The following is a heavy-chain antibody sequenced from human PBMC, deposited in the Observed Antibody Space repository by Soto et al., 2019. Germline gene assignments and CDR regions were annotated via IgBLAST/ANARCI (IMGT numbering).Heavy chain of an antibody. CDR3: ARPNFSSSSWYLVGAFDI. J-gene: IGHJ3*02. V-gene: IGHV1-8*01. D-gene: IGHD6-13*01. Sequence: ASVKFSCKASGYTFTSYDINWVRQATGQGLEWMGWMNPNSGNTGYAQKFQGRVTMTRNTSISTAYMELSSLRSEDTAVYYCARPNFSSSSWYLVGAFDIWGQGTMVTVSS. CDR2: MNPNSGNT. CDR1: GYTFTSYD.